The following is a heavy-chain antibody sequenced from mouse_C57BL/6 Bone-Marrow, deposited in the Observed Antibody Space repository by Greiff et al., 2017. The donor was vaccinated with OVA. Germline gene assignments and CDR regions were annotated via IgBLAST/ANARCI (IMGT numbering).Heavy chain of an antibody. CDR3: ARGTVVAPFDY. J-gene: IGHJ2*01. Sequence: VQLQQPGAELVKPGASVKLSCKASGYTLTSYWMQWVKQRPGQGLEWIGEIDPSDSYTNYNQKIKGKATLTVDTSSSTAYMQLSSLTSEDSAVYYCARGTVVAPFDYWGQGTTLTVSS. CDR2: IDPSDSYT. V-gene: IGHV1-50*01. D-gene: IGHD1-1*01. CDR1: GYTLTSYW.